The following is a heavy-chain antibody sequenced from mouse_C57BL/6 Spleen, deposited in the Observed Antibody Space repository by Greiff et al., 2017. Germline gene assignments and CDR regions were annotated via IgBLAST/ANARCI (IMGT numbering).Heavy chain of an antibody. V-gene: IGHV14-1*01. Sequence: VKLQQSGAELVRPGASVKLSCTASGFNIKDYYMHWVKQRPEQGLEWIGRIDPEDGDTETAPQFPGKATMSADTPSNTAYLQLSCLTAEDTAVYYCTTGSISHFDYWGQGTTLTVSS. D-gene: IGHD2-10*02. CDR1: GFNIKDYY. CDR2: IDPEDGDT. J-gene: IGHJ2*01. CDR3: TTGSISHFDY.